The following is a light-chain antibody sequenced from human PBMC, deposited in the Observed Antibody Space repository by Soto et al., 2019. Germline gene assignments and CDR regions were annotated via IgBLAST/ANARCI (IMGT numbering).Light chain of an antibody. J-gene: IGLJ3*02. CDR3: TSFTSSGTGV. CDR1: SSDVGGYAF. V-gene: IGLV2-14*03. CDR2: EVF. Sequence: QSALTQPASVSASPGQSITISCTGTSSDVGGYAFVSWYQQHPGEAPKLLIYEVFNRPSGVSNRFSGSKSGNSASLTISGLQIEDEADYYCTSFTSSGTGVFGGGTKLTVL.